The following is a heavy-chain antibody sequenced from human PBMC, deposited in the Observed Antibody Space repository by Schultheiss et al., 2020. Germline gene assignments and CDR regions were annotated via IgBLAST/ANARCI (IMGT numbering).Heavy chain of an antibody. CDR3: SKDVGEMVGATSH. Sequence: GGSLRLSFAASGFTFSSYAMHWVRQAPGKGLEWVAVISYDGSNKYYADSVKGRFTISRDNSKDTLYLQMNSLRGEDTALYYCSKDVGEMVGATSHWGQGTLVTVSS. CDR1: GFTFSSYA. CDR2: ISYDGSNK. V-gene: IGHV3-30*04. J-gene: IGHJ4*02. D-gene: IGHD1-26*01.